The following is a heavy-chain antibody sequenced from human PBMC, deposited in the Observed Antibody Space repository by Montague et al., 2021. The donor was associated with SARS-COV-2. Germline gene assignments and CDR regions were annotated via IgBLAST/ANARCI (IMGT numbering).Heavy chain of an antibody. CDR1: GFTFSSYA. Sequence: SLRLSCAASGFTFSSYAMSWVRQAPGKGLEWVSAISGSGGSTYYADSVKGRFTISRDNSKNTLYLQMSSLRAEDTAVYYCAKGSGGTIFGVVITYWYFDLWGRGTLVTVSS. D-gene: IGHD3-3*01. CDR2: ISGSGGST. CDR3: AKGSGGTIFGVVITYWYFDL. J-gene: IGHJ2*01. V-gene: IGHV3-23*01.